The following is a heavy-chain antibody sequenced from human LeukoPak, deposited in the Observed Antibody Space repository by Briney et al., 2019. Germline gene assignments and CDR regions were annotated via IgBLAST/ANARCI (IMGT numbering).Heavy chain of an antibody. V-gene: IGHV1-69*04. CDR2: IIPILGIA. Sequence: ASVKVSCKASGGTFSSYAISWVRQAPGQGLEWMGRIIPILGIANYAQKFQGRVTITADKSTSTAYMELSSLRSEDTAVYYCARATWIQLHWYGSGSPYYFDYWGQGTLVTVSS. CDR1: GGTFSSYA. D-gene: IGHD3-10*01. J-gene: IGHJ4*02. CDR3: ARATWIQLHWYGSGSPYYFDY.